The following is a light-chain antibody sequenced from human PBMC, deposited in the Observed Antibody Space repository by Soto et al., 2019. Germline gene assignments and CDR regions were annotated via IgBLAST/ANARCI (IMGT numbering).Light chain of an antibody. J-gene: IGKJ5*01. CDR1: QSVSSSY. V-gene: IGKV3-20*01. Sequence: EIVLTQSPVTLSLSPGERAPLSCRASQSVSSSYLAWYQQKPGQAPRLVMYGASSRATGIPDRFSGSASGTDFTLTITRLEPEDSAVYFCQQYTGPPTTFGQGTRLEIK. CDR3: QQYTGPPTT. CDR2: GAS.